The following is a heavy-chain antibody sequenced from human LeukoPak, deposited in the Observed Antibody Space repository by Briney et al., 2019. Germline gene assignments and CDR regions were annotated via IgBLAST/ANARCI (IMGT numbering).Heavy chain of an antibody. V-gene: IGHV4-34*01. D-gene: IGHD2-2*01. CDR2: INHSGST. CDR1: GGSFSGYY. J-gene: IGHJ5*02. CDR3: ARGGLIVVVPAANWFDP. Sequence: SETLSLTCAVYGGSFSGYYWSWIRQPPGKGLEWIGEINHSGSTNYNPSLKSRVTISVDTSKNQFSLKLSSVTAADTAVYYCARGGLIVVVPAANWFDPWGQGTLVTVSS.